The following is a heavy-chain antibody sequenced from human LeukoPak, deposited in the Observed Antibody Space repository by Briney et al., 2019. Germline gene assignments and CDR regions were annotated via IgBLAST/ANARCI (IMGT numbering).Heavy chain of an antibody. CDR1: GGSISSYY. Sequence: PSETLSLTCTVSGGSISSYYWSWIRQPAGKGLEWIGRIYTSGSTNYNPSLKSRVTISVDTSKNQFSLKLSSVTAADTAVYYCARGGIAARWGAFDYWGQGTLVTVSS. D-gene: IGHD6-6*01. J-gene: IGHJ4*02. CDR2: IYTSGST. V-gene: IGHV4-4*07. CDR3: ARGGIAARWGAFDY.